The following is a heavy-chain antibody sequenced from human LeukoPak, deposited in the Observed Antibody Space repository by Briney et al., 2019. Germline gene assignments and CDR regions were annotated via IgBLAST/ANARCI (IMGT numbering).Heavy chain of an antibody. Sequence: PGRSLRLSCRTSGFTFGDYAMSWVRQAPGKGLEYVSAISSNGDNTYYADSVKGRFTISRDNSKNTLYLQMSSLRADDTAVYYCVRGTGYWGQGTLVTVSS. CDR2: ISSNGDNT. CDR3: VRGTGY. CDR1: GFTFGDYA. J-gene: IGHJ4*02. V-gene: IGHV3-64D*06.